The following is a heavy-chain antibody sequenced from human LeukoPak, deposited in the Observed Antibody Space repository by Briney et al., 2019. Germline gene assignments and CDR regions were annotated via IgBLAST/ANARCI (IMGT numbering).Heavy chain of an antibody. V-gene: IGHV3-23*01. D-gene: IGHD4-17*01. Sequence: GGSLRLSCTTSGFTFSSYAMSWVRQAPGKGLEWVSAISGSGSTYYADSVKGRFTVSRDNSNNTLYLQMDSLRADDTAVYYCAKDQAAFGDYDFDYWGQGTLVTVSP. CDR3: AKDQAAFGDYDFDY. J-gene: IGHJ4*02. CDR1: GFTFSSYA. CDR2: ISGSGST.